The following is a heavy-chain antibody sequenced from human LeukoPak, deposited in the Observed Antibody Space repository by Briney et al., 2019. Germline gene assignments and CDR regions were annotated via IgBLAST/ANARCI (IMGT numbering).Heavy chain of an antibody. J-gene: IGHJ3*02. CDR2: ISSSSSYI. Sequence: GGSLRLSCAASGFTFSTYGMTWVRQAPGKGLEWVSSISSSSSYIYYADSVKGRFTISRDNAKNSLYLQMNSLRAEDTAVYYCASSMIVVVHDAFDIWGQGTMVTVSS. CDR3: ASSMIVVVHDAFDI. D-gene: IGHD3-22*01. V-gene: IGHV3-21*01. CDR1: GFTFSTYG.